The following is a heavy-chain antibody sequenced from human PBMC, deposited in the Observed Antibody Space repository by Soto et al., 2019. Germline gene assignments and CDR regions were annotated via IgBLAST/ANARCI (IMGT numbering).Heavy chain of an antibody. CDR2: ISWDGGST. V-gene: IGHV3-43*01. CDR1: GFTFDDYT. Sequence: EVQLVESGGVVVQPGGSLRLSCAASGFTFDDYTMHWVRQAPGKGLEWVSLISWDGGSTYYADSVKGRFTISRDNSKTSLYLQMNSLRTEDTALYYCAKDSLPYCSGGSCYFDYWGQGTLVTVSS. CDR3: AKDSLPYCSGGSCYFDY. D-gene: IGHD2-15*01. J-gene: IGHJ4*02.